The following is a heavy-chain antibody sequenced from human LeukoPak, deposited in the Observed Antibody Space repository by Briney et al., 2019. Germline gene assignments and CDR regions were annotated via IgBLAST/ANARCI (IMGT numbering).Heavy chain of an antibody. D-gene: IGHD2-15*01. CDR3: AKDLEDNGGFDY. J-gene: IGHJ4*02. CDR2: ISWNSGSI. Sequence: GRSLRLSCAASGFTFDDYAMHWVRQAPGKGLEWVSGISWNSGSIGYADSVKGRFTISRDNAKNSLYLQMNSLRAEDTALYYCAKDLEDNGGFDYWGQGTLVTVSS. V-gene: IGHV3-9*01. CDR1: GFTFDDYA.